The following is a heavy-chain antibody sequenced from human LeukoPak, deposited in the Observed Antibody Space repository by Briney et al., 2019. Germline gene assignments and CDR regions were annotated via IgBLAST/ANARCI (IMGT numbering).Heavy chain of an antibody. Sequence: GGSLRLSCTASGFTVSSNYMSWVRQAPGKGLEWVSVIYSGGSTYYADSVKGRFTISRDNSKNTLYLQMNSLRAEDTAVYYCARADDFWSGADYWGQGTLVTVSS. CDR1: GFTVSSNY. D-gene: IGHD3-3*01. CDR2: IYSGGST. CDR3: ARADDFWSGADY. V-gene: IGHV3-53*01. J-gene: IGHJ4*02.